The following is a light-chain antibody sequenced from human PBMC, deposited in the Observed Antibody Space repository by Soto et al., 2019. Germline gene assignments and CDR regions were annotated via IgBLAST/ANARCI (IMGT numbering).Light chain of an antibody. J-gene: IGLJ1*01. CDR1: SSDVGGYNY. Sequence: QWALTQPASVSGSPGQSITISCTGTSSDVGGYNYVSWYQQHPGKAPKLMIYEVSNRPLGVSNRFSGSKSGSTASLTISGLQAEDEADYYCTSYTSSSTLDVFGTGTKVTVL. CDR3: TSYTSSSTLDV. V-gene: IGLV2-14*01. CDR2: EVS.